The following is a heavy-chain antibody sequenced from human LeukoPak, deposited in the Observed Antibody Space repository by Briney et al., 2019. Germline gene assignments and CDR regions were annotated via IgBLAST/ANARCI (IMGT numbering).Heavy chain of an antibody. J-gene: IGHJ4*02. CDR2: IYSGGGT. CDR3: VRDEGLRGSGSN. D-gene: IGHD3-10*01. Sequence: PGGSLRLSCAASGFTVSDNYMSWVRQAPGKGLEWVSVIYSGGGTYYSHSVKGRFTISRDNSKNTLYLQMNTLRVEDTAVYYCVRDEGLRGSGSNWGPGTLVTVSS. CDR1: GFTVSDNY. V-gene: IGHV3-66*01.